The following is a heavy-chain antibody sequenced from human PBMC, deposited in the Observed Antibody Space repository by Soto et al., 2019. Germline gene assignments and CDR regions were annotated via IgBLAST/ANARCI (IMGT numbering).Heavy chain of an antibody. CDR2: IIPIFGTA. D-gene: IGHD3-10*01. V-gene: IGHV1-69*05. CDR1: GGTFSSYA. CDR3: ATTISLVRRVITWPIDY. Sequence: SVKVSCKASGGTFSSYAISWVRQAPGQGLEWMGGIIPIFGTANYAQKFQGRVTMTRDTSTSTVYMEMSSLRSEDTAVYYCATTISLVRRVITWPIDYWGQGTLVTVSS. J-gene: IGHJ4*02.